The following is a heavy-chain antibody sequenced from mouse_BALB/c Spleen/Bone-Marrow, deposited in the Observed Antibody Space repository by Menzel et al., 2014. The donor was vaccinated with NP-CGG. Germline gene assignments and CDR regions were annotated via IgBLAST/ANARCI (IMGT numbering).Heavy chain of an antibody. Sequence: DVMLAESGGGLVQPGGSLRLSCATSGFTFSDFYMEWVRQPPGKRLEWIVGSRNKANDYTTEYSASVKGRFIVSRDTSQSILYLQMNAMRGEDTAIYYCARDDGTRARDYWGQGTTVTVSS. CDR2: SRNKANDYTT. CDR1: GFTFSDFY. D-gene: IGHD4-1*01. J-gene: IGHJ4*01. V-gene: IGHV7-1*02. CDR3: ARDDGTRARDY.